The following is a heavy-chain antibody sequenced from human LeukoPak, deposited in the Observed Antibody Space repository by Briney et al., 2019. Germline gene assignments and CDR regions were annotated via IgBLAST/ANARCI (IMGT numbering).Heavy chain of an antibody. Sequence: SETLSLTCTVSGGSISSYYWTWIRQHPGKGLEWIGYISYSGSTYYNPSLKSRVTISVDTSKNQFSLKLSSMTAADTAVYYCTRTASYGSGSYFGLVGYYGMDVWGQGTTVTVSS. D-gene: IGHD3-10*01. CDR3: TRTASYGSGSYFGLVGYYGMDV. CDR1: GGSISSYY. J-gene: IGHJ6*02. V-gene: IGHV4-59*06. CDR2: ISYSGST.